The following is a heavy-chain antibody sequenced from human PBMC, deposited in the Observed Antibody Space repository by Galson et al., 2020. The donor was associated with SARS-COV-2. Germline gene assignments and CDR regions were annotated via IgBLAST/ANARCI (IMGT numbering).Heavy chain of an antibody. V-gene: IGHV1-46*01. J-gene: IGHJ6*02. CDR1: GYTFTSYY. Sequence: ASAKVSCNASGYTFTSYYMLWVLQAPGQGLEWMGIINPSGGSTSYAQKLQGIVTMTRVTSTSTVYMELSSLRSEDTAVYYCARDLTTVTTYHYYYGMDVWGQGTTVTVSS. D-gene: IGHD4-17*01. CDR3: ARDLTTVTTYHYYYGMDV. CDR2: INPSGGST.